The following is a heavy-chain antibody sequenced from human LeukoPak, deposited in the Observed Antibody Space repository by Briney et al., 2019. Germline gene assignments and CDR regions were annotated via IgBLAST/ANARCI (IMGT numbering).Heavy chain of an antibody. J-gene: IGHJ4*02. CDR1: GFTFSGSA. CDR3: TRRDSSVYYFDY. CDR2: IRSNANTYAT. D-gene: IGHD6-19*01. Sequence: GGSLKLSCAASGFTFSGSAMHGVRQASGKGLEWLGRIRSNANTYATAYAASVKGRFTISRDDSNNTAYLQMNSLKTEDTAVYYCTRRDSSVYYFDYWGQGTLVTVSS. V-gene: IGHV3-73*01.